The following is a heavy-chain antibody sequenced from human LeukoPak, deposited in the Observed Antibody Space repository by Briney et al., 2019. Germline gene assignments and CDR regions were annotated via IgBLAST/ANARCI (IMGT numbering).Heavy chain of an antibody. V-gene: IGHV4-4*09. Sequence: SETLSLTCTVSGGSISSYYWSWIRRPPGKGLEGIGYIYTSGSTNYNPSLKSRVTISVDTSKNQFSLKLSSVTAADTAVYYCARHRLAARPTLYYYYYMDVWGKGTTVTVSS. J-gene: IGHJ6*03. CDR3: ARHRLAARPTLYYYYYMDV. CDR2: IYTSGST. D-gene: IGHD6-6*01. CDR1: GGSISSYY.